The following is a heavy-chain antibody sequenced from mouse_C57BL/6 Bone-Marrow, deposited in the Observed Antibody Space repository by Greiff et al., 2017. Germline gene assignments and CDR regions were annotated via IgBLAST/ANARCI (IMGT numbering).Heavy chain of an antibody. D-gene: IGHD2-5*01. CDR2: IYPGSGST. CDR1: GYTFTSYW. J-gene: IGHJ2*01. Sequence: QVQLQQPGAELVKPGASVKMSCKASGYTFTSYWITWVKQRPGQGLEWIGDIYPGSGSTNYNEKFKSKATLTVDTSSSTAYMQLSSLTSEDSAVYYCARDYSTPYYFDYWGQGTTLTVSS. CDR3: ARDYSTPYYFDY. V-gene: IGHV1-55*01.